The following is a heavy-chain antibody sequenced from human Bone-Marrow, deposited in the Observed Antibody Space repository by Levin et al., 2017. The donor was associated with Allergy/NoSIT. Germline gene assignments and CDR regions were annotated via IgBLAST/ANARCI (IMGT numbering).Heavy chain of an antibody. J-gene: IGHJ5*01. CDR2: IRSRPHGGTT. CDR3: CRQRRNSATATTYWFDS. CDR1: GFSFGDYA. V-gene: IGHV3-49*03. Sequence: PGGSLRLSCATSGFSFGDYALSWFRQAPGTGLEWLGFIRSRPHGGTTVYAASVKGRFIISRDDSKSIAYLQLNSLKTDDTAVYYCCRQRRNSATATTYWFDSWGQGTLVTVSS. D-gene: IGHD1-1*01.